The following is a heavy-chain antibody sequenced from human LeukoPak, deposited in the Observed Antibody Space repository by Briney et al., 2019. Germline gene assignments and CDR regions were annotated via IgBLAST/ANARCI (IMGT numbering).Heavy chain of an antibody. CDR3: VRDKATVATPYFDP. Sequence: ASVKVSCKASGFTFTGYYIHWVRRAPGQGLEWMGWINLNSGGTNFAQNFQGRVTMTRDTSITTAYMDLSRLRSDDTAVYYCVRDKATVATPYFDPWGQGALVTVSS. CDR1: GFTFTGYY. J-gene: IGHJ4*02. CDR2: INLNSGGT. V-gene: IGHV1-2*02. D-gene: IGHD4-17*01.